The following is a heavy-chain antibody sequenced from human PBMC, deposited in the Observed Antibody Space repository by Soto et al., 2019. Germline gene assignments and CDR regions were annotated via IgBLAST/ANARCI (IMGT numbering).Heavy chain of an antibody. CDR2: IRSKAYGGTT. J-gene: IGHJ6*02. CDR1: GFTFGDYA. CDR3: TRARGPLYYYYGMDV. Sequence: PGGSLRLSCTASGFTFGDYAMSWVRQAPGKGLEWVGFIRSKAYGGTTEYAASVKGRFTISRDDSKSIAYLQMNSLKTEDTAVYYCTRARGPLYYYYGMDVWGQGTTVTVSS. V-gene: IGHV3-49*04.